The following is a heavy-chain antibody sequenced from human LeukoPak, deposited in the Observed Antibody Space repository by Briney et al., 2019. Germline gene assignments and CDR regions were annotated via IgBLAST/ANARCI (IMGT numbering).Heavy chain of an antibody. CDR1: DDSVSSDRYY. D-gene: IGHD1-1*01. Sequence: SETLSLTCTVSDDSVSSDRYYWTWIRQSPGKGLEWIAYIRYSGHTNYNPSLNSRVTISLDTSKNQFSLRLSSVTAADTAVYYCARYNWNTWFDPWGQGTLVTVSS. J-gene: IGHJ5*02. V-gene: IGHV4-61*01. CDR2: IRYSGHT. CDR3: ARYNWNTWFDP.